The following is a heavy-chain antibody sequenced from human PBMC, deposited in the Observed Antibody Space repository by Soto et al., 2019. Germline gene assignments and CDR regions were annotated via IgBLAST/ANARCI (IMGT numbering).Heavy chain of an antibody. D-gene: IGHD4-4*01. CDR1: GGSFSGYY. V-gene: IGHV4-34*01. CDR2: INHSGST. CDR3: ARDHYTEYYFDY. Sequence: QVQLQQWGAGLLKPSETLSLTCAVYGGSFSGYYWSWIRQPPGKGLEWIGEINHSGSTNYNPSLKSRVTISVDTSKNQFSLKLSSVTAADTAVYYCARDHYTEYYFDYWGQGTLVTVSS. J-gene: IGHJ4*02.